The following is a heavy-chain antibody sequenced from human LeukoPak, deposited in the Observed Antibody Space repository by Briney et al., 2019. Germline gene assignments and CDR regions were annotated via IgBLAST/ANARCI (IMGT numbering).Heavy chain of an antibody. V-gene: IGHV4-59*01. CDR2: IYYSGST. CDR3: ARVIRGGLDFITMVRGVPSYYYYYMDI. Sequence: SETLSLTCAVYGGSISSYYWTWIRQPPGKGLEWIGYIYYSGSTNYNPSLKSRVTISVDTSKNQFSLKLTSVTAADTAVYYCARVIRGGLDFITMVRGVPSYYYYYMDIWGKGTTVTIS. CDR1: GGSISSYY. D-gene: IGHD3-10*01. J-gene: IGHJ6*03.